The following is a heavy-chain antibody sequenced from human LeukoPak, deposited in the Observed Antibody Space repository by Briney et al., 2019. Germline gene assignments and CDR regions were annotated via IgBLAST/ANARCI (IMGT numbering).Heavy chain of an antibody. V-gene: IGHV1-69*04. CDR1: GGTFSSYA. CDR2: IIPILGIA. Sequence: SAKVSCKASGGTFSSYAISWVRQAPGQGLEWMGRIIPILGIANYAQKFQGRVTITADKSTSTAYMELSSLRSEDTAVYYCARVRYCSSTSCYADFDYWGQGTLVTVSS. D-gene: IGHD2-2*01. CDR3: ARVRYCSSTSCYADFDY. J-gene: IGHJ4*02.